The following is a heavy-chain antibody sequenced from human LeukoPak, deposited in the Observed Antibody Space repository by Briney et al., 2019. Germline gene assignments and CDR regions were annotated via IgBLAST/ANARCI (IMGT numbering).Heavy chain of an antibody. CDR3: ARDPRPSYDSSDYYYPGDY. D-gene: IGHD3-22*01. Sequence: ASVKVSCKASGYAFTSYYMHWVRQAPGQGLEWMAIINPSGGSTRYAQKFQGRVTMTRDTSTSTVYMELSSLRSEDTAVYYCARDPRPSYDSSDYYYPGDYWGQGTLVTVSS. CDR2: INPSGGST. CDR1: GYAFTSYY. J-gene: IGHJ4*02. V-gene: IGHV1-46*01.